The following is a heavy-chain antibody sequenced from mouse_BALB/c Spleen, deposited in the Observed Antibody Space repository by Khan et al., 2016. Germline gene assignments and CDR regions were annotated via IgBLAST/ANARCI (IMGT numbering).Heavy chain of an antibody. D-gene: IGHD1-1*01. CDR3: ARFRYYYGSSGYFDG. CDR1: GYTFTNYG. J-gene: IGHJ1*01. CDR2: INTYSGES. V-gene: IGHV9-3-1*01. Sequence: QIQLVQSGPELKRPGKTVKISCKAAGYTFTNYGINWVKQAPGKGLKWMGWINTYSGESTYADDFKGRFAFSLETSANTAYLQINNLKNEDTATDFCARFRYYYGSSGYFDGWGAGTTVTVTS.